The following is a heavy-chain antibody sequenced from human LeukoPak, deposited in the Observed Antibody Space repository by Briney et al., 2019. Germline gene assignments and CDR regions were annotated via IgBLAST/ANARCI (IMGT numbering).Heavy chain of an antibody. D-gene: IGHD3-3*02. V-gene: IGHV3-7*01. J-gene: IGHJ4*02. CDR3: ASGFSDFDY. CDR2: IKQDGSEK. CDR1: GITFSSYW. Sequence: GGSLRPSCAASGITFSSYWMSWVRQAPGKGLEWVANIKQDGSEKYYVDSVKGRFTISRDNAKNSLYLQMNSLRAEDTAVYYCASGFSDFDYWGQGTLVTVSS.